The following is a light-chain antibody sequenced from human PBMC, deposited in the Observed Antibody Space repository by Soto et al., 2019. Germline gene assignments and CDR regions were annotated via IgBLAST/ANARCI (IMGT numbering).Light chain of an antibody. Sequence: QSVLTQPASVSGSPGQSITISCTGTSSDVGGYNYVSWYQHHPGKAPKLIIFDVSNRPSGVSNLFSGSKSGNTASLTISGLQPEDEADYYCSSYTASNTRQIVFGSGTKVTDL. CDR1: SSDVGGYNY. J-gene: IGLJ1*01. V-gene: IGLV2-14*03. CDR2: DVS. CDR3: SSYTASNTRQIV.